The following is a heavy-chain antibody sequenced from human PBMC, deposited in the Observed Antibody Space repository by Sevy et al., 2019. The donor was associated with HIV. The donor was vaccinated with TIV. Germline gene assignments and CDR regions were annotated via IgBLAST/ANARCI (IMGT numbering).Heavy chain of an antibody. Sequence: GGSLRLSCAASGFTFSSYGMHWVRQAPGKGLEWVAVISYDGSNKYYADSVKGRFTISRDNSKNMLYLQMNSLRAEDTAVYYCAKYYDSSGYPINDYWGQGTLVTVSS. J-gene: IGHJ4*02. CDR1: GFTFSSYG. CDR2: ISYDGSNK. V-gene: IGHV3-30*18. CDR3: AKYYDSSGYPINDY. D-gene: IGHD3-22*01.